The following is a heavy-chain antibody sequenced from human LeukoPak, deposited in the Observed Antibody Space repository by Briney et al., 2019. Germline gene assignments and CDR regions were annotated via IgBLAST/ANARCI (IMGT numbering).Heavy chain of an antibody. J-gene: IGHJ3*02. D-gene: IGHD3-22*01. CDR3: AKPSLLLPDAFDI. Sequence: GGSLRLSCAASGFTFSSYGMHWVRQAPGKGLEWVAFIRYDGSNKYYADSVKGRFTISRDNSKNTLYLQMNSLRAEDTAVYYCAKPSLLLPDAFDIWGQGTMVTVSS. V-gene: IGHV3-30*02. CDR1: GFTFSSYG. CDR2: IRYDGSNK.